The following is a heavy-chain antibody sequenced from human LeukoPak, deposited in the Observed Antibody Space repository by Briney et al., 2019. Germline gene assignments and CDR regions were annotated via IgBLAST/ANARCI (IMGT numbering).Heavy chain of an antibody. V-gene: IGHV1-69*13. CDR1: GGTFSSYA. CDR3: ARVPRIVGATTYYYYMDV. J-gene: IGHJ6*03. CDR2: IIPIFGTA. Sequence: ASVKVSFKASGGTFSSYAISWVRQAPGQGVEWMGGIIPIFGTANYAQKFQGRVTITADESTSTAYMELSSLRSEDTAVYYCARVPRIVGATTYYYYMDVWGKGTTVTVSS. D-gene: IGHD1-26*01.